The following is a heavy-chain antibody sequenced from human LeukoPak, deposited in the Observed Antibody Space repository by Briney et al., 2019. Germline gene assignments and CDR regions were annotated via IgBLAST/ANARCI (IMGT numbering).Heavy chain of an antibody. CDR2: ISTNKGNT. D-gene: IGHD2-8*01. V-gene: IGHV1-18*01. Sequence: GASVKVSCKASGYIFTSYGISWVRQAPGQGLEWMRWISTNKGNTNYAQRLQGRVTMTTDTSTSTAYMELRSLRSDDTAIYYCVRDIQWRFDPWGQGTLVTVSS. CDR1: GYIFTSYG. CDR3: VRDIQWRFDP. J-gene: IGHJ5*02.